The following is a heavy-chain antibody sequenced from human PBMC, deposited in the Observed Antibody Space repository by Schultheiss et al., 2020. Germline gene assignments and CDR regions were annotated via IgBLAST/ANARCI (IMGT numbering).Heavy chain of an antibody. CDR1: GFTFSSYA. D-gene: IGHD3-10*01. CDR2: ISYDGSNK. V-gene: IGHV3-30*01. Sequence: SFAASGFTFSSYAMHWVRQAPGKGLEWVAVISYDGSNKYYADSVKGRFTISRDNSKNTLYLQMNSLRAEDTAVYYCANGSISHWSGWFDPWGQGTLVTVSS. CDR3: ANGSISHWSGWFDP. J-gene: IGHJ5*02.